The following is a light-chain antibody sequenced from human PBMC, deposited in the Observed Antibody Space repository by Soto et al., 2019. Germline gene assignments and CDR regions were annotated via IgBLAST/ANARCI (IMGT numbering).Light chain of an antibody. CDR3: QQSYSSPHT. CDR1: QRITTY. Sequence: DIQMTQSPYSLSASVGDRVTLTCRASQRITTYLNWYQQKPGKVPRLLIYAASGLQSGVPPRFSGSGSGTDFTLTISSLQPEDSATYYCQQSYSSPHTFGQGTKLEIK. V-gene: IGKV1-39*01. CDR2: AAS. J-gene: IGKJ2*01.